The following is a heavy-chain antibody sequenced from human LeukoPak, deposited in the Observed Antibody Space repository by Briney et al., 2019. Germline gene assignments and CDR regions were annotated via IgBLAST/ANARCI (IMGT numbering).Heavy chain of an antibody. V-gene: IGHV1-18*01. J-gene: IGHJ4*02. CDR1: GYTFTSYG. Sequence: ASVKVSCKASGYTFTSYGISWVRQAPGQGLEWMGWISAYNGNTNYAQKLQGRVTMTTDTSTSTAYMELRSLGSDDTAVYYCARVLLWFGELFPLDYWGQGTLVTVSS. D-gene: IGHD3-10*01. CDR2: ISAYNGNT. CDR3: ARVLLWFGELFPLDY.